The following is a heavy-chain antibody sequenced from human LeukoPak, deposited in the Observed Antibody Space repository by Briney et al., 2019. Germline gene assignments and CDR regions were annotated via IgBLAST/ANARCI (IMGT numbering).Heavy chain of an antibody. Sequence: GRSLRLSCAASGFTFDDYAMHWVRQAPGKGLEWVSGISWNSGSIGYADSVKGRFTISRDNSKNTLYLQMNSLRAEDTAVYYCAKDIGIAAAVLDYWGQGTLVTVSS. V-gene: IGHV3-9*01. CDR2: ISWNSGSI. CDR1: GFTFDDYA. CDR3: AKDIGIAAAVLDY. D-gene: IGHD6-13*01. J-gene: IGHJ4*02.